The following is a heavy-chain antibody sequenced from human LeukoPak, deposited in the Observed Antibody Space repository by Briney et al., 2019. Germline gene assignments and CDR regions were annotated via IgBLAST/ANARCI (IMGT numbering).Heavy chain of an antibody. Sequence: SETLSLTCSVSGGSISNSRYYWGWLRQPPGKGLEWIGSIYYSGATNSNPSLKSRLTISVDTSKNQFSLKLGSVTAADTAVYYCARQRYYGSGSYSLNWFDPWGQGTLVTVSS. V-gene: IGHV4-39*01. CDR2: IYYSGAT. CDR1: GGSISNSRYY. J-gene: IGHJ5*02. CDR3: ARQRYYGSGSYSLNWFDP. D-gene: IGHD3-10*01.